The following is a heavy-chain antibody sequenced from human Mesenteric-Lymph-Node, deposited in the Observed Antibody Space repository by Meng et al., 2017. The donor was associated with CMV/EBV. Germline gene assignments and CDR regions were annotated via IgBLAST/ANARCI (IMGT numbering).Heavy chain of an antibody. J-gene: IGHJ4*02. Sequence: ASGFSFSSYTMNCVRQAPGKGLEWVSSISSSSSSIYYADSVKSRFTISRDNSKNTLYLQMNSLRGEDTAVYYCARRPPYCGGDCYDYWGLGTLVTVSS. V-gene: IGHV3-21*04. CDR1: GFSFSSYT. D-gene: IGHD2-21*01. CDR2: ISSSSSSI. CDR3: ARRPPYCGGDCYDY.